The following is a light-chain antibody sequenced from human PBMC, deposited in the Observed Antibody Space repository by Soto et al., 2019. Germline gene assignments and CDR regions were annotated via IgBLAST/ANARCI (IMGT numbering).Light chain of an antibody. J-gene: IGKJ1*01. CDR2: GAS. V-gene: IGKV3-20*01. CDR1: QSVSSNY. CDR3: QQYGSSVTT. Sequence: EIVLTQSPGTLSLSPGERATLSCRASQSVSSNYLAWYQQKPGQAPRLLIFGASNRATDIPDRFSGSGSGTDFTLTISRLEPEDFAVYFCQQYGSSVTTFGQGTKVDIK.